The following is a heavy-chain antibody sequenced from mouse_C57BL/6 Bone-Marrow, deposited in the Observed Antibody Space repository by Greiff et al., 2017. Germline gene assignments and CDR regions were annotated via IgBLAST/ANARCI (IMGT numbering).Heavy chain of an antibody. CDR3: ARDRGDYAWFAY. Sequence: EVNVVESGGGLVQSGRSLRLSCATSGFTFSDFYMEWVRQAPGKGLEWIAASRNKANDYTTEYSASVKGRFIVSRDTSQSILYLQMNALRAEDTAIYYCARDRGDYAWFAYWGQGTLVTVSA. J-gene: IGHJ3*01. D-gene: IGHD2-4*01. CDR1: GFTFSDFY. V-gene: IGHV7-1*01. CDR2: SRNKANDYTT.